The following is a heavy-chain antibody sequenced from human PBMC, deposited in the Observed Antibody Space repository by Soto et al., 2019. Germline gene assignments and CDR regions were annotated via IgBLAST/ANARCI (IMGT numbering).Heavy chain of an antibody. Sequence: EVQLVESGGGLVQPGGSLRLSCADSGFILRNYWMSWVRQAPGMGLQWVASIKEDGSEKYYVDPVKGRFTISRENAKNSLYLQMNSLRAADMAVYYCARYRSLDPWGQGILVTVSS. J-gene: IGHJ5*02. CDR3: ARYRSLDP. CDR1: GFILRNYW. V-gene: IGHV3-7*03. CDR2: IKEDGSEK. D-gene: IGHD3-16*02.